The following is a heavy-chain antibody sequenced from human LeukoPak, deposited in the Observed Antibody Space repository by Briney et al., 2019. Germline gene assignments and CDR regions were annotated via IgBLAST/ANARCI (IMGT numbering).Heavy chain of an antibody. Sequence: GGSLRLSCAPSGVTFSSHSMNWGREGPGKGLEWGSSIRSSSRYIYYADLVKGRFTISRDNAKNSLYLQMNSLRAEATAVYYCARVVAAAGTAGYFDYWGQGTLVTVSS. V-gene: IGHV3-21*01. CDR2: IRSSSRYI. D-gene: IGHD6-13*01. J-gene: IGHJ4*02. CDR1: GVTFSSHS. CDR3: ARVVAAAGTAGYFDY.